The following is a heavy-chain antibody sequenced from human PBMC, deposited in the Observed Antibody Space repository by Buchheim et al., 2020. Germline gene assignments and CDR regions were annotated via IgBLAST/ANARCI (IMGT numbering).Heavy chain of an antibody. D-gene: IGHD5-24*01. V-gene: IGHV4-61*01. CDR1: GGSVSSGSYY. CDR3: ARVLRDGYNYGFDY. CDR2: IYYSGST. Sequence: QVQLQESGPGLVKPSETLSLTCTVSGGSVSSGSYYWSWIRQPPGKGLEWIGYIYYSGSTNYNPSLKSRVTISVDTSKNQFSLKPSSVTAADTAVYYCARVLRDGYNYGFDYWGQGTL. J-gene: IGHJ4*02.